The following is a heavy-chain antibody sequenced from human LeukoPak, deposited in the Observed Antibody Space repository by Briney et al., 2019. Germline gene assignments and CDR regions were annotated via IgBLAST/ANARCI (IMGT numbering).Heavy chain of an antibody. CDR1: GFTFSSYG. CDR2: IWYDGSNE. V-gene: IGHV3-33*01. CDR3: AGNFDM. Sequence: GGSLRLSCAASGFTFSSYGVHWVRQAPGKGLEWVAVIWYDGSNEYYADSVKGRFTISRDNSRNTVYLQMNSLRAEDTAMYYCAGNFDMWGPGTMVIVSS. J-gene: IGHJ3*02.